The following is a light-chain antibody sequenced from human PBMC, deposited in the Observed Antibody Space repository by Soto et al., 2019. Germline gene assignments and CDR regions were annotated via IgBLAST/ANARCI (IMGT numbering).Light chain of an antibody. CDR1: QSVSYSSNNKNN. Sequence: DIVMTQSPDSLAVSPGERATINCKSSQSVSYSSNNKNNLAWYQHKPGQPPKLLIYWASTREFGVPDRFSGSGSGTEFTLAISSLEAEDVAVYYCQQYDTTPPTFGQGTRLEIK. CDR2: WAS. CDR3: QQYDTTPPT. J-gene: IGKJ5*01. V-gene: IGKV4-1*01.